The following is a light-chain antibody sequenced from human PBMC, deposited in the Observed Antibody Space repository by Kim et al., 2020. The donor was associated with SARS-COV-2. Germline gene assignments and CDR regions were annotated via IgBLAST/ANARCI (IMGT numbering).Light chain of an antibody. CDR3: MQALQTPPWT. CDR2: LGS. CDR1: QSLLHSSGYTY. J-gene: IGKJ1*01. V-gene: IGKV2-28*01. Sequence: ASISGRSSQSLLHSSGYTYLDWYVQEPGQSPQLLIYLGSHRASGVPNRFTASGSDTDFTLKISRVEAEDVGVYYCMQALQTPPWTFGQGTKVDIK.